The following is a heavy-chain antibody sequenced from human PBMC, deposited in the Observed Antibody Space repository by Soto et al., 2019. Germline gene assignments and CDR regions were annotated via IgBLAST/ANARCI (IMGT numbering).Heavy chain of an antibody. J-gene: IGHJ4*02. D-gene: IGHD2-2*01. V-gene: IGHV3-23*01. CDR3: AKEIVVVPAAMISTGDYFDY. CDR2: ISGSGGST. Sequence: EVQLLESGGGLVQPGGSLRLSCAASGFTFSSYAMSWVRQAPGKGLEWVSAISGSGGSTYYADSVKGRFTISRDNSKNTQYLQMNSLRAEDTAVYYCAKEIVVVPAAMISTGDYFDYWGQGTLVTVSS. CDR1: GFTFSSYA.